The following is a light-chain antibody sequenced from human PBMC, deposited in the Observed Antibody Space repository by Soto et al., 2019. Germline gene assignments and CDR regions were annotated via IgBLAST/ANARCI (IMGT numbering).Light chain of an antibody. CDR2: EVR. V-gene: IGLV2-14*01. CDR1: SSDVGTYTY. J-gene: IGLJ1*01. CDR3: SSYRSSTTFV. Sequence: QSALTQPRSVSGSPGQSVTISCTGTSSDVGTYTYVSWYQQHPGKAPKVIIFEVRKRPSGVSNRFSGSKSGDTASLTISGLQAEDEADYYCSSYRSSTTFVFGTGTKLTVL.